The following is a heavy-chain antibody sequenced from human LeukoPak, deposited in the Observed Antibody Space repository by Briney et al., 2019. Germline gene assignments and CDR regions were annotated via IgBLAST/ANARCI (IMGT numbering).Heavy chain of an antibody. J-gene: IGHJ4*02. Sequence: ASVKVSCKASGGTFSSYAISWVRQAPGQGLEWMGGIIPIFGTANYAQKFQGRVTITADKSTSTAYMELSSLRSEDTAIYYCAREDYYDSGSSDYWGQGTLVTVSS. D-gene: IGHD3-22*01. CDR2: IIPIFGTA. CDR3: AREDYYDSGSSDY. V-gene: IGHV1-69*06. CDR1: GGTFSSYA.